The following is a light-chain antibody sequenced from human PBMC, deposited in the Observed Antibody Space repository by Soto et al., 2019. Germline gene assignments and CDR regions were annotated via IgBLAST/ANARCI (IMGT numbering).Light chain of an antibody. J-gene: IGKJ1*01. CDR3: QQNQDIPPT. V-gene: IGKV1-39*01. CDR1: QSIDTY. Sequence: DIQMTQSPSSLSASVGDRVTVTCRASQSIDTYLNWYQQRPGQAPKLPIYVASTLQSGVPSRFSGSGSGTHFTLTISSLQPEDFATYYCQQNQDIPPTFGQGTRVERK. CDR2: VAS.